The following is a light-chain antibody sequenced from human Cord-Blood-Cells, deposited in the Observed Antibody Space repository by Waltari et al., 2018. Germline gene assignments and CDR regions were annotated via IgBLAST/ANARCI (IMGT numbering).Light chain of an antibody. Sequence: DIVMTQSPDSLAVSLGERATINCKFSQSVLYSSNNKNYLAWYQQKPGQPPKLLIYWASTRESGFPDRFSGSGSGTDFTLTISSLQAEDVAVYYCQQYYSTPPSFGQGTKLEIK. V-gene: IGKV4-1*01. J-gene: IGKJ2*01. CDR3: QQYYSTPPS. CDR1: QSVLYSSNNKNY. CDR2: WAS.